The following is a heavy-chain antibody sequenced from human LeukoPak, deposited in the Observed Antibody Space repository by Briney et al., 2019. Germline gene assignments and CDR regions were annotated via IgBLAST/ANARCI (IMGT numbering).Heavy chain of an antibody. D-gene: IGHD5-18*01. Sequence: TETLSLTCTVSGGSISSYYWSWIRQPPGKGLEWIGYIYYSGSTNYNPSLKSRVTISVDTSKNQFSLKLSSVTAADTAVYYCARDSKGYGYGIDYWGQGTLVTVSS. V-gene: IGHV4-59*01. CDR2: IYYSGST. CDR3: ARDSKGYGYGIDY. CDR1: GGSISSYY. J-gene: IGHJ4*02.